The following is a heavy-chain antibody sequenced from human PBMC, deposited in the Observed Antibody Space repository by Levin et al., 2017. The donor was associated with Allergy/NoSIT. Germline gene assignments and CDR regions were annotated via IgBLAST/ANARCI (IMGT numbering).Heavy chain of an antibody. CDR1: GGSISNTSYY. J-gene: IGHJ3*02. CDR2: VYYTGSP. V-gene: IGHV4-39*07. CDR3: APYYYDSSGHDAFDS. D-gene: IGHD3-22*01. Sequence: SCTVSGGSISNTSYYWGWVRQSPGKGLQWIGSVYYTGSPYYNPSLKSRVTMSVDTSKNQFSLKLSSVTAADTAVYYCAPYYYDSSGHDAFDSWGQGTMVTVSS.